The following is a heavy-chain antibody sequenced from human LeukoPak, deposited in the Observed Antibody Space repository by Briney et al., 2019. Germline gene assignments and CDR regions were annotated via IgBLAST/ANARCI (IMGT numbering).Heavy chain of an antibody. Sequence: GASVKVSCKASGYTFTSYGISWVRQAPGQGLEWMGWISAYNGNTNYAQKLQGRVTMTTDTSTSTAYMELRSLRSDDTAVYYCARVFPPLGVAGTPIDYWGQGTLVTVSS. V-gene: IGHV1-18*01. D-gene: IGHD6-19*01. CDR1: GYTFTSYG. CDR3: ARVFPPLGVAGTPIDY. J-gene: IGHJ4*02. CDR2: ISAYNGNT.